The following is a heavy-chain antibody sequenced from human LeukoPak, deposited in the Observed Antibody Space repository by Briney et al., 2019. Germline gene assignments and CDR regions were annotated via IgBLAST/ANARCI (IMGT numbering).Heavy chain of an antibody. CDR2: ISGSGGST. D-gene: IGHD2-15*01. J-gene: IGHJ4*02. CDR3: ARDWGRGVAATFVDY. V-gene: IGHV3-23*01. CDR1: GFTFTSYT. Sequence: GGSLRLSCAASGFTFTSYTMSWVRQAPEKGLEWVSGISGSGGSTYYADSVKGRFTISRDNSKNTLYLQMNSLRAEDTAVYYCARDWGRGVAATFVDYWGQGTLVTVSS.